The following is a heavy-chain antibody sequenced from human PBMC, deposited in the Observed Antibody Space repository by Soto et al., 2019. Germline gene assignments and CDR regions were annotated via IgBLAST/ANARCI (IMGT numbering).Heavy chain of an antibody. CDR2: ISAYNGNT. CDR1: GYIFPNYG. Sequence: ASVKVSCKASGYIFPNYGISWVRQAPGQGLEWMGWISAYNGNTNYARKLQGRVTMTTDTSTSTAYMELRSLTSDDTAVYYCVRDLDGSGSYYTGYWGLGTLVTVSS. V-gene: IGHV1-18*01. D-gene: IGHD3-10*01. J-gene: IGHJ4*02. CDR3: VRDLDGSGSYYTGY.